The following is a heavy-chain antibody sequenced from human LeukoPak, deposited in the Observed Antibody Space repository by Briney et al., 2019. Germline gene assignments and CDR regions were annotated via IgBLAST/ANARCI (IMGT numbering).Heavy chain of an antibody. CDR1: GGSISSYY. Sequence: SETLSLTCTVSGGSISSYYWSWIRQPPGKGLEWIGYIYYSGSTNYNPSLKSRVTISVDTSKNQFSLKLSSVTAADTAVYYCARLQDYGGNAGFDYWGQGTLVTVSS. CDR3: ARLQDYGGNAGFDY. J-gene: IGHJ4*02. D-gene: IGHD4-23*01. V-gene: IGHV4-59*08. CDR2: IYYSGST.